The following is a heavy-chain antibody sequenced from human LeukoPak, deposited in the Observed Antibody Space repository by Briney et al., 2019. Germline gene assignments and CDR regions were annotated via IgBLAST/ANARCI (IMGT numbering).Heavy chain of an antibody. V-gene: IGHV3-66*01. CDR2: IYSGGST. J-gene: IGHJ4*02. CDR1: GFTVSSNY. D-gene: IGHD2-15*01. Sequence: GGSLRLSCAASGFTVSSNYMSWVRQAPGKGLEWVSVIYSGGSTYYADSVKGRFTISRDNPKNTLYLQMNSLRVEDTAVYYCAKAAGLMWYGPYYFDYWGQGTLVTVSS. CDR3: AKAAGLMWYGPYYFDY.